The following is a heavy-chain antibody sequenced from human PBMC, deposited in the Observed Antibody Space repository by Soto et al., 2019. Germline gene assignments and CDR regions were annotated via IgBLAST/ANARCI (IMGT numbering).Heavy chain of an antibody. V-gene: IGHV1-69*13. J-gene: IGHJ4*02. CDR1: GGTFSSYA. CDR3: ARNVGDGYNYFY. CDR2: IIPIFGTA. D-gene: IGHD5-12*01. Sequence: ASVKVSCKASGGTFSSYAISWVRQAPGQGLEWMGGIIPIFGTANYAQKFQGRVTITADESTSTAYMELSSLRSEDTAVYYCARNVGDGYNYFYWGQGTQVTVSS.